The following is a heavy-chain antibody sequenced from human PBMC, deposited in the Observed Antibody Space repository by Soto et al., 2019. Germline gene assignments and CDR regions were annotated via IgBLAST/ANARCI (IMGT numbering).Heavy chain of an antibody. CDR2: ISHDGTTK. J-gene: IGHJ5*02. CDR3: AKDFPSGSSRYDRFDT. CDR1: GFTFSLYG. D-gene: IGHD1-26*01. Sequence: QVQLVESGGGVVQPGRSLRLSCAASGFTFSLYGIHWVRRAPGKGPEWLAVISHDGTTKYYADSVKGRFTVSRENSENTAFLQMNSLGGEDTAVYYCAKDFPSGSSRYDRFDTWGLGNSVTVS. V-gene: IGHV3-30*18.